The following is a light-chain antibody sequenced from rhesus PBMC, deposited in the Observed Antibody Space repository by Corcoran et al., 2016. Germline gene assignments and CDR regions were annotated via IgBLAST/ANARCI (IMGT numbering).Light chain of an antibody. CDR2: DPS. V-gene: IGKV1-38*01. CDR1: QCISSY. J-gene: IGKJ2*01. Sequence: DIQLTQSPSSLSASVGDRVTITCRASQCISSYLAWYQQKPGKAPKLLIYDPSNLQSGVPSRFSGSGSGTEFTLTISSLQPEEFAVYYCQQRNSYPYSFGQGTKVEIK. CDR3: QQRNSYPYS.